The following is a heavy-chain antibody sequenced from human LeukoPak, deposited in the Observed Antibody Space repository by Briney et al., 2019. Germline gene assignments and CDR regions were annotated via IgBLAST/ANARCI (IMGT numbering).Heavy chain of an antibody. D-gene: IGHD1-26*01. CDR3: ARRVGGSYPWFDP. V-gene: IGHV5-10-1*01. Sequence: GESLRISFKGSGXSFTSYWISWVRQMPGKGLEWMGRIDPSDSYTNYSPSFQGHVTISADKSISTAYLQWSSLKASDTAMYYCARRVGGSYPWFDPWGQGTLVTVSS. CDR2: IDPSDSYT. CDR1: GXSFTSYW. J-gene: IGHJ5*02.